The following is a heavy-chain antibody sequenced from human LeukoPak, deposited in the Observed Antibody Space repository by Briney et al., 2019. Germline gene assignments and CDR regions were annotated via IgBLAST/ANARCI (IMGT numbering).Heavy chain of an antibody. CDR2: MNPNSGNT. Sequence: EASVTVSCKASGYTFTSYDINWVRQATGQGLEWMGWMNPNSGNTGYAQKFQGRVTMTRNTSISTAYMGLSSLRSEDTAVYYCARRVAARRVDDYWGQGTLVTVSS. CDR1: GYTFTSYD. J-gene: IGHJ4*02. V-gene: IGHV1-8*01. D-gene: IGHD6-6*01. CDR3: ARRVAARRVDDY.